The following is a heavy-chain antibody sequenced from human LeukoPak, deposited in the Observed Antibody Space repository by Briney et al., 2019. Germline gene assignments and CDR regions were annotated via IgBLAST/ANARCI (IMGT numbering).Heavy chain of an antibody. D-gene: IGHD6-19*01. J-gene: IGHJ4*02. V-gene: IGHV1-69*13. Sequence: ASVKVSCKASGGTFSSYAISWVRQAPGQGLEWMGGIIPIFGTANYAQKFQGRVTITADESTSTAYMELSSLRSEDTAVYYCARYYSGWYYFDYWGQGTLVTVSS. CDR2: IIPIFGTA. CDR1: GGTFSSYA. CDR3: ARYYSGWYYFDY.